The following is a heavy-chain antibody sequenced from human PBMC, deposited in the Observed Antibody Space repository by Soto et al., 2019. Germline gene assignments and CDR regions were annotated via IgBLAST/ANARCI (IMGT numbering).Heavy chain of an antibody. Sequence: ESGGGLVKPGGSLRLSCAASGFTLSSYSRNWVRQAPGKGLEGVSSISSSSSYIYYADSVKGRFTISRDNAKNSLYLQMNSLRAEDTAVYYCARDTTGYYYGYYYYYGMDVWGQGTTVTVSS. CDR3: ARDTTGYYYGYYYYYGMDV. J-gene: IGHJ6*02. V-gene: IGHV3-21*01. CDR2: ISSSSSYI. CDR1: GFTLSSYS. D-gene: IGHD3-10*01.